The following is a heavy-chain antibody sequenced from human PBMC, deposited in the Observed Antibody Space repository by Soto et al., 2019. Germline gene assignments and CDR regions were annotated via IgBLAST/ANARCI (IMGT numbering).Heavy chain of an antibody. CDR1: GYIFTEYY. CDR3: AREDNMDV. V-gene: IGHV1-2*04. J-gene: IGHJ6*02. CDR2: INPNSGDT. Sequence: RASVKVSCKASGYIFTEYYMHWVRQAPGQGLERMGWINPNSGDTNYAQEFQGWVTMTRDTSISTAYMEVSRLISDYTFVYYCAREDNMDVWGQGTTVTVSS.